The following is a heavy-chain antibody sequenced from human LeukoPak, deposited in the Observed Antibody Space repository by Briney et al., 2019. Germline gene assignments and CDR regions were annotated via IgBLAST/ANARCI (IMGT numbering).Heavy chain of an antibody. Sequence: GASVKVSCKASGYTFTSYDINWVRQATGQGLEWMGWMNPNSGNTGYAQKFQGRVTMTRNTSISTAYMELSSLRSEDTAVYYCARERTRLRTRFFGCWGQGTLVTVSS. CDR1: GYTFTSYD. D-gene: IGHD4-17*01. V-gene: IGHV1-8*01. CDR3: ARERTRLRTRFFGC. J-gene: IGHJ4*02. CDR2: MNPNSGNT.